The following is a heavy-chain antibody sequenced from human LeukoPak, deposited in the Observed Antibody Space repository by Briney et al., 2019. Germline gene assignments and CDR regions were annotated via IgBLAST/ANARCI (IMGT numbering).Heavy chain of an antibody. Sequence: GGSLRLSCAASGXTFSSHWMHWVRHGPGKGLVWVARISDDGTIRSYGDAVRGRFTISRDNAKNTVYLEMNTLRAEDTAVYYCARNNWGIDYWGQGALVTVSS. V-gene: IGHV3-74*01. CDR1: GXTFSSHW. D-gene: IGHD3-16*01. CDR2: ISDDGTIR. J-gene: IGHJ4*02. CDR3: ARNNWGIDY.